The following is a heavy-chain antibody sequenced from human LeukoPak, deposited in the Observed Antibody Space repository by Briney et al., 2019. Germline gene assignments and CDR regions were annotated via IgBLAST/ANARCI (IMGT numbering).Heavy chain of an antibody. D-gene: IGHD6-19*01. V-gene: IGHV3-33*01. CDR1: GFTFSSYG. CDR2: IWYDGSNK. CDR3: ARPESGWYFSFDY. J-gene: IGHJ4*02. Sequence: PGGSLRLSCAASGFTFSSYGMHWVRQAPGKGLEWVAVIWYDGSNKYYADSVKGRFTISRDNSKNTLYLQMNSLRAEDTAVYYCARPESGWYFSFDYWGQGTLVTVSS.